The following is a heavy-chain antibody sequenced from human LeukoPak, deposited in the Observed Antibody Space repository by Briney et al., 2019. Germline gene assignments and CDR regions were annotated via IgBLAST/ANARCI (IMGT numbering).Heavy chain of an antibody. CDR3: ARPYCCSTSCHPYTWFDP. CDR2: IYPGDSDT. D-gene: IGHD2-2*01. V-gene: IGHV5-51*01. J-gene: IGHJ5*02. Sequence: GESLKISCKGSGYSFTSHWIGWVRQMPGKGLEWMGIIYPGDSDTRYSPSFQGQVTISADKSISTAYLQWSSLKASDTAMYYCARPYCCSTSCHPYTWFDPWGQGTLVTVSS. CDR1: GYSFTSHW.